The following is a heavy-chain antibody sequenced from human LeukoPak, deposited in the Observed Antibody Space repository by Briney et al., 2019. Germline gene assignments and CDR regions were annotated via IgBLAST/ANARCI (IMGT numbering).Heavy chain of an antibody. CDR2: ISGSGGST. D-gene: IGHD3-22*01. CDR3: AKTPDYYDSSGYLFDY. V-gene: IGHV3-23*01. Sequence: PGGSLRLSCAASGFTFSSYAMSWVRQAPGKGLEWVSAISGSGGSTYYADSVKGRFTISRDNSKNTLYLQMNSLRAEDTAVYYCAKTPDYYDSSGYLFDYWGQGTLVTVPS. J-gene: IGHJ4*02. CDR1: GFTFSSYA.